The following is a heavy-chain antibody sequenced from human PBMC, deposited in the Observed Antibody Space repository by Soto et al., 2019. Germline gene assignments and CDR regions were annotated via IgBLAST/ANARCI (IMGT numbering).Heavy chain of an antibody. D-gene: IGHD2-15*01. CDR3: AGLAAAPYCCGGSCRAGYYYYYGMDV. J-gene: IGHJ6*02. Sequence: QVQLVQSGAEVKKPGSSVKVSCKASGGTFSSYAISWVRQAPGQGLEWMGGSIPIFGTANYSQKFQGRVTITASHSRRTAYLELRSMRSGDTAVNYWAGLAAAPYCCGGSCRAGYYYYYGMDVWGQGTPVTVSS. CDR1: GGTFSSYA. CDR2: SIPIFGTA. V-gene: IGHV1-69*01.